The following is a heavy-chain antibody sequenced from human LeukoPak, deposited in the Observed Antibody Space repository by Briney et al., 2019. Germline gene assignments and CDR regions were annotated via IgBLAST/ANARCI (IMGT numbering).Heavy chain of an antibody. J-gene: IGHJ6*03. Sequence: SETLSLTCTVSGGSISSYYWSWIRQPPGKGLEWIGYICYSGSTNYNPSLKSRVTISVDTSKNQFSLKLSSVTAADTAVYYCARGADYYYYYMDVWGKGTTVTISS. CDR3: ARGADYYYYYMDV. V-gene: IGHV4-59*01. CDR2: ICYSGST. CDR1: GGSISSYY.